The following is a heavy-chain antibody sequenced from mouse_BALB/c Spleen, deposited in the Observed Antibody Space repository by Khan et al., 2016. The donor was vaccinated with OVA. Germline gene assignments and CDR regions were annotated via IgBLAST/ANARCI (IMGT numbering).Heavy chain of an antibody. J-gene: IGHJ3*01. CDR2: IIPNNGDT. V-gene: IGHV1-18*01. D-gene: IGHD1-1*02. CDR3: ASGGYGAFAY. CDR1: GYSFTGYT. Sequence: VRLQQSGPELVKPGASMKISCKASGYSFTGYTMNWVKQSHGKNLEWIGLIIPNNGDTTYKRKFKGKATLTVDKSSSTAYMDLLSLTSEDSAVYYCASGGYGAFAYWGQGTLVTVSA.